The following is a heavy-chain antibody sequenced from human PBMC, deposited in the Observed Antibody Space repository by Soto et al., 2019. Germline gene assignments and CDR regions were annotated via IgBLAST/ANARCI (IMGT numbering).Heavy chain of an antibody. Sequence: QVQVVQSGAEVKKPGASVKVSCKASGYTFTGYQMHWVRQAPGQGLEWMGWFNPNSGGTNYAQKFQGRVTMTGDTSIGTAYMELNRLTSDDTAVYFCARGRTIVSPGNWGQGTLVSVSS. CDR2: FNPNSGGT. J-gene: IGHJ4*02. CDR3: ARGRTIVSPGN. V-gene: IGHV1-2*02. CDR1: GYTFTGYQ. D-gene: IGHD2-21*01.